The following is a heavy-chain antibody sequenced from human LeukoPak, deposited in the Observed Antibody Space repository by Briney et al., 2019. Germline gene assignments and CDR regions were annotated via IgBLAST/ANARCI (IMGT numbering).Heavy chain of an antibody. J-gene: IGHJ3*02. CDR1: GFTFSSYW. Sequence: GGSLRLSCAASGFTFSSYWMHWVRQAPGKGLAWVSRINSDGGSTGYADSVKGRFTISRDNAKNTLYLRMNSLRAEDTAVYYCARSGQQLFAFDIWGQGTMVTVSS. D-gene: IGHD6-13*01. CDR3: ARSGQQLFAFDI. V-gene: IGHV3-74*01. CDR2: INSDGGST.